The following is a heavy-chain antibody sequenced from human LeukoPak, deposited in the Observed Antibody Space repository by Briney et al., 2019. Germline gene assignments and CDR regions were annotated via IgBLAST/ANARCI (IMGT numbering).Heavy chain of an antibody. CDR2: INPNSGGT. D-gene: IGHD3-22*01. V-gene: IGHV1-2*02. CDR1: GYTFTGYY. J-gene: IGHJ4*02. CDR3: AREYSSGYSKIYYFDY. Sequence: ASVKLSCKASGYTFTGYYMHWVRQAPGQRLEWMGWINPNSGGTNYAQKFQGRVTMTRDTSISTAYMELSRLRSDDTAVYYCAREYSSGYSKIYYFDYWGQGTLVTVSS.